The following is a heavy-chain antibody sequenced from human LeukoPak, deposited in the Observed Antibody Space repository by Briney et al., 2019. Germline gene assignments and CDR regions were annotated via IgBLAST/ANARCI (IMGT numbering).Heavy chain of an antibody. Sequence: SETLSLTCTVSGGSISSYYWSWIRQPPGKGLEWIGYIYYSGSTNYNPSLKSRVTISVDTSKNQFSLKLSSVTAADTAVYYRARAVIWFGELDMGIHFDYWGQGTLVTVSS. D-gene: IGHD3-10*01. CDR1: GGSISSYY. V-gene: IGHV4-59*01. CDR2: IYYSGST. J-gene: IGHJ4*02. CDR3: ARAVIWFGELDMGIHFDY.